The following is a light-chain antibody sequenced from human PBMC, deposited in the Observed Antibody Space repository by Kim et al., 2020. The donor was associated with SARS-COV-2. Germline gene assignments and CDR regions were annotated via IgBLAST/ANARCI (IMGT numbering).Light chain of an antibody. CDR1: ILAKKY. J-gene: IGLJ3*02. CDR2: KDY. Sequence: SVSPGQTARITCSGNILAKKYARWFQQKPGQAPVLVIYKDYEWPSGIPERFSGSSSGTTVTLTISGAQVEDEADYYCFSAADNNWVFGGGTQLTVL. V-gene: IGLV3-27*01. CDR3: FSAADNNWV.